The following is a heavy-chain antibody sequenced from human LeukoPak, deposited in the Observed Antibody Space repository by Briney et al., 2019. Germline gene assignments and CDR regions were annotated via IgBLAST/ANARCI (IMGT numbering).Heavy chain of an antibody. CDR1: GFTFSSYS. Sequence: GGSLRLSCAASGFTFSSYSMNWVRQAQGKGLEWVSSISGSSSYIYYADSVKGRFTISRDNAKNSLYLQMNSLRAEDTAVYYCAGYCSGGSCPFDYWGQGTLVTVSS. J-gene: IGHJ4*02. CDR3: AGYCSGGSCPFDY. V-gene: IGHV3-21*01. D-gene: IGHD2-15*01. CDR2: ISGSSSYI.